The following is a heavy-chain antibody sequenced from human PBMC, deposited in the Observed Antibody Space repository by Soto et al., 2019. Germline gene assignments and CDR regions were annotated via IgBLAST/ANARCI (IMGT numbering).Heavy chain of an antibody. D-gene: IGHD3-3*01. CDR3: ARDPRSAYYHDQ. V-gene: IGHV4-31*03. J-gene: IGHJ4*02. Sequence: TLSLTFTVSGGSFSSGSYYWSWIRQHPGRGLEWIGYIYYTGNTYYNPSLKSRLAISVDTSKNQFSLKLTSVTAADTAVYYRARDPRSAYYHDQWGQGTLVTVSS. CDR1: GGSFSSGSYY. CDR2: IYYTGNT.